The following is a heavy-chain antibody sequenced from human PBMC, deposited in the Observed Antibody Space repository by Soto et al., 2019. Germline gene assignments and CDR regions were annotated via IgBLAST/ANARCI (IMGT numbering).Heavy chain of an antibody. J-gene: IGHJ3*02. CDR2: IHPSGDT. CDR3: VREAIAVAAPSRNAFDI. Sequence: EVQLVESGGGLVQPGGSLRLSCAASGFIVNTNYMTWVRQAPGKGLEWVSVIHPSGDTYYADSVKGRFTISRDNSRNTLYLQMNFLRVDDTAVYRCVREAIAVAAPSRNAFDIWGQGTMVTVLS. CDR1: GFIVNTNY. V-gene: IGHV3-66*01. D-gene: IGHD6-19*01.